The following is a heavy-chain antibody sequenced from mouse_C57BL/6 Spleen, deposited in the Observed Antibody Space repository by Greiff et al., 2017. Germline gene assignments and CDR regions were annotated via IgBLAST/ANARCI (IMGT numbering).Heavy chain of an antibody. CDR3: AKNNYGSSPWYFDV. CDR2: IWRGGST. V-gene: IGHV2-5*01. D-gene: IGHD1-1*01. Sequence: VQLQQSGPGLVQPSQSLSITCTVSGFSLTSYGVHWVRQSPGKGLEWLGVIWRGGSTDYNAAFMSRLSITKDNSKSQVFFKMNSLQADDTAIYYCAKNNYGSSPWYFDVWGTGTTVTVSS. J-gene: IGHJ1*03. CDR1: GFSLTSYG.